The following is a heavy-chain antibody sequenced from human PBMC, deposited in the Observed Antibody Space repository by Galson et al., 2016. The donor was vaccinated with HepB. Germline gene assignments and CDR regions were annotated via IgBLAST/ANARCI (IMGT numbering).Heavy chain of an antibody. CDR2: ISSSSSTI. D-gene: IGHD3-16*01. J-gene: IGHJ6*02. CDR3: AILGSSGAMDV. CDR1: GFTFSSYS. Sequence: SLRLSCAASGFTFSSYSMNWVRRAPGKGLEWVSYISSSSSTIYYADSVKGRFTISRDNAKDSLYLQMNSLRAEDTAVYYCAILGSSGAMDVWGQGTAVTVSS. V-gene: IGHV3-48*01.